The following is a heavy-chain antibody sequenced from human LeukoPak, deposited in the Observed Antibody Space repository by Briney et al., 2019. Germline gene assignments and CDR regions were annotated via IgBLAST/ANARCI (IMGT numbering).Heavy chain of an antibody. CDR1: GFTFSSYG. CDR3: AKGPWEVPNWFDP. D-gene: IGHD1-26*01. Sequence: GGSLRLSCAASGFTFSSYGMHWVRQAPGKGLEWVAFIRYDGSNKYYADSVKGRFTISRDNSKNTLYLQMNSLGAEDTAVYYCAKGPWEVPNWFDPWGQGTLVTVSS. CDR2: IRYDGSNK. V-gene: IGHV3-30*02. J-gene: IGHJ5*02.